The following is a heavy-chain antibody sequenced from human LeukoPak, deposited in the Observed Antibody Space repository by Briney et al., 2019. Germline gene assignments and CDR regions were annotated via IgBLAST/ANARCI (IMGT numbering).Heavy chain of an antibody. J-gene: IGHJ3*02. D-gene: IGHD6-19*01. CDR3: ARGYSSGWYSPDAFDI. V-gene: IGHV4-59*01. CDR1: GGSISSYY. Sequence: SETLSLTCTVSGGSISSYYWSWIRQPPGKGLEWIGYIYYSGSTNYNPSLKSRVTISVDTSKNQFSLKLSSVTAADTAVYYCARGYSSGWYSPDAFDIWGQGTMVTVSS. CDR2: IYYSGST.